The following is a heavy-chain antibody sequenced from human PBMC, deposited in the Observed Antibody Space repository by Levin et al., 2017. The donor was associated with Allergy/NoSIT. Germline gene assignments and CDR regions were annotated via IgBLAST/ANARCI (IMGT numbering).Heavy chain of an antibody. CDR2: IYYDGSA. D-gene: IGHD2/OR15-2a*01. Sequence: ESLKISCTVSGGSISDDSYYWAWVRQPPGKGLEWVGSIYYDGSAYYNPSLKTRLTISVDTSKNQFSLRVNSVIAAETAVYYCAGEPNSPYYYHYGLDVWGPGTTVTVSS. V-gene: IGHV4-39*07. CDR1: GGSISDDSYY. J-gene: IGHJ6*02. CDR3: AGEPNSPYYYHYGLDV.